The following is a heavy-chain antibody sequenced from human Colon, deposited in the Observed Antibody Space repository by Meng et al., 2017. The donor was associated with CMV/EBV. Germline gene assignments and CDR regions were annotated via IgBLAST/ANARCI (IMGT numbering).Heavy chain of an antibody. J-gene: IGHJ4*02. Sequence: TFNNYDINWVRQAPGQGLEWLGGIVPIVSRTNYAQKFQGRVTITADKSTSTAYMELSTLRSEDTALYFCATGGAAQSSTNRNHFDYWGQGTLVTVSS. D-gene: IGHD1-26*01. CDR3: ATGGAAQSSTNRNHFDY. CDR2: IVPIVSRT. V-gene: IGHV1-69*06. CDR1: TFNNYD.